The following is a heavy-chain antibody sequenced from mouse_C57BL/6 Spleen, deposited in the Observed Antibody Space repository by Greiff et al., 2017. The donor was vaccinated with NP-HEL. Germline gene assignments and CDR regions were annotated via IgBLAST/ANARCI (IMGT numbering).Heavy chain of an antibody. CDR3: TTGGPTMVTSWFAY. CDR2: IDPENGDT. D-gene: IGHD2-9*01. CDR1: GFNIKDDY. V-gene: IGHV14-4*01. Sequence: VQLKQSGAELVRPGASVKLSCTASGFNIKDDYMHWVKQRPEQGLEWIGWIDPENGDTEYASKFQGKATITAETSSNTAYLQLSSLTSEDTAVYYCTTGGPTMVTSWFAYWGQGTLVTVSA. J-gene: IGHJ3*01.